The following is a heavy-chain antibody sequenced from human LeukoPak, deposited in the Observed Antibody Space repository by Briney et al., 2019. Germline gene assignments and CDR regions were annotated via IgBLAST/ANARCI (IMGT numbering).Heavy chain of an antibody. CDR3: ARGHYYYYDSSGYYKDAFDI. V-gene: IGHV1-8*03. CDR1: GYTFTSYD. CDR2: MNPNSGNT. Sequence: ASVKVSCKASGYTFTSYDINWVRQATGQGLEWMGWMNPNSGNTGYAQKFQGRVTITRNTSISTAYMELSSLRSEDTAVYYCARGHYYYYDSSGYYKDAFDIWGQGTMVTVSS. D-gene: IGHD3-22*01. J-gene: IGHJ3*02.